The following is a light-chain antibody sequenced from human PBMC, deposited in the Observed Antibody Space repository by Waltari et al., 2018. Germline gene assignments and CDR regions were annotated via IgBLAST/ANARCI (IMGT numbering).Light chain of an antibody. CDR3: SSYAGSINFYV. CDR2: EVS. CDR1: SSDVGASTY. Sequence: QSALTQPPSASGSPGQSVTISCPGTSSDVGASTYVSWYQQHPDKAPKLIIFEVSKRPSGVPDRFSGSKSGNTASLTVSGLQADDEADYYCSSYAGSINFYVFGTGTKVSVL. V-gene: IGLV2-8*01. J-gene: IGLJ1*01.